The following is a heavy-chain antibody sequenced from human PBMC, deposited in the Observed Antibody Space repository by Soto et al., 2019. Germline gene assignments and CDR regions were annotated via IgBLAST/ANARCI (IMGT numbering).Heavy chain of an antibody. CDR2: ISSSSSYI. D-gene: IGHD3-22*01. CDR3: ARSYYDSSGYYYFDY. J-gene: IGHJ4*02. Sequence: GGSLRLSCAASGFTFSSYSMNWVRQAPGKGLEWVSSISSSSSYIYYADSVKGRFTISRDNAKNSLYLQMNSLRAEDTAVYYCARSYYDSSGYYYFDYWGKGTLVTVAS. CDR1: GFTFSSYS. V-gene: IGHV3-21*01.